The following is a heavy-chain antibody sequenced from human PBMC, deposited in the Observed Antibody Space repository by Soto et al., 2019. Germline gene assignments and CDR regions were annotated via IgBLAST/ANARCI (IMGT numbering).Heavy chain of an antibody. J-gene: IGHJ6*02. V-gene: IGHV1-46*01. CDR3: ARSFPIVGANPYYYYGMDV. CDR1: GYTCTSYY. CDR2: INPSGGST. D-gene: IGHD1-26*01. Sequence: ASVKVSCKASGYTCTSYYMHCVLQAPVQWLEWMGIINPSGGSTSYAQKFQGRVTMTRDTSTSTVYMELSSLRSEDTAVYYCARSFPIVGANPYYYYGMDVWGQGTTVTVSS.